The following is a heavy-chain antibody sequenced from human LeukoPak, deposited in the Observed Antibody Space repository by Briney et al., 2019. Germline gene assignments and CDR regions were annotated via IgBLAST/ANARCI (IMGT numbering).Heavy chain of an antibody. CDR3: AKDRGVGCSSTSCPDWFDP. D-gene: IGHD2-2*01. J-gene: IGHJ5*02. V-gene: IGHV3-23*01. CDR1: GFTFSSYS. CDR2: ISGSGGST. Sequence: PGGSLRLSCVASGFTFSSYSINWVRQAPGKGLEWVSAISGSGGSTYYADSVKGRFTISRDNSKNTLYLQMNSLRAEDTAVYYCAKDRGVGCSSTSCPDWFDPWGQGTLVTVSS.